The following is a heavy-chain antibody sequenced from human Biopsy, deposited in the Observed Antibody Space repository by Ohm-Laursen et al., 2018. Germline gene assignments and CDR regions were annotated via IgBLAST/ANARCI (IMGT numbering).Heavy chain of an antibody. CDR1: GFTFSRYG. D-gene: IGHD5-18*01. V-gene: IGHV3-23*01. Sequence: SLRLSCTASGFTFSRYGMSWVRQAPGKGLEWVSVTFESGDTTHYGDSVKGRFSVSRGNSKSTLYLQMNSLRAEDTAVYYCAKTLGDSYGSRYFDYWGQGTLVTVSS. CDR3: AKTLGDSYGSRYFDY. J-gene: IGHJ4*02. CDR2: TFESGDTT.